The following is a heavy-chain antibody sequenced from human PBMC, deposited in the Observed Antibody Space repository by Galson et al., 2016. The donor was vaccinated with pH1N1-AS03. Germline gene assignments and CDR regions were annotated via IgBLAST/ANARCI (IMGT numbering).Heavy chain of an antibody. CDR3: EGSDF. V-gene: IGHV3-74*01. J-gene: IGHJ5*01. Sequence: SLRLSCAVSGFIFSHYWMYWVRQAPGKGLEWVSRINSDGRNTYYADSVKGRFTISRNNAKNTLFLQMNSLRADDTAVYYCEGSDFWGHGTLVTVSS. CDR2: INSDGRNT. CDR1: GFIFSHYW.